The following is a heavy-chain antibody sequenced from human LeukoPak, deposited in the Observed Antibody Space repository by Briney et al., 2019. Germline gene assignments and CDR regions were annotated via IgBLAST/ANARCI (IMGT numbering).Heavy chain of an antibody. V-gene: IGHV3-33*01. Sequence: PGGSLRLSCAGSGFPFSTYGMHWVRQAPGKGLEWVAVIWFDGSIKYYADSVKGRFTISRDNSKNTLYLQMNSLRVDGTAIYYCARAVGPFDYWGQGTLVTVSS. CDR3: ARAVGPFDY. CDR1: GFPFSTYG. J-gene: IGHJ4*02. D-gene: IGHD1-26*01. CDR2: IWFDGSIK.